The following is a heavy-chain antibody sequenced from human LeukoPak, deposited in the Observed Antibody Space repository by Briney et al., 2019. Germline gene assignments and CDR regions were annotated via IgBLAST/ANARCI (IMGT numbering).Heavy chain of an antibody. V-gene: IGHV1-24*01. CDR3: ATAPIVVVPAARVDY. CDR2: FDPEDGET. CDR1: GYTFTTYA. Sequence: ASVKVSCKASGYTFTTYAMNWVRQAPGQGLEWMGGFDPEDGETIYAQKFQGRVTMTEDTSTDTAYMELSSLRSEDTAVYYCATAPIVVVPAARVDYWGQGTLVTVSS. D-gene: IGHD2-2*01. J-gene: IGHJ4*02.